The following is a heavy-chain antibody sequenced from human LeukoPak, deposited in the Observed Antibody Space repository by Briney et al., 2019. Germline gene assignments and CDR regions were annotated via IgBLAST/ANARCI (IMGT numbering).Heavy chain of an antibody. V-gene: IGHV1-69*06. Sequence: ASVKVSCKASGGTFSSYAISWVRQAPGQGLEWMGGIIPIFGTANYAQKFQGRVTITADKSTSTAYMELSSLRSEDTAVYYCARRRDSSGYHSWFDPWGQGTLVTVSS. CDR2: IIPIFGTA. J-gene: IGHJ5*02. D-gene: IGHD3-22*01. CDR1: GGTFSSYA. CDR3: ARRRDSSGYHSWFDP.